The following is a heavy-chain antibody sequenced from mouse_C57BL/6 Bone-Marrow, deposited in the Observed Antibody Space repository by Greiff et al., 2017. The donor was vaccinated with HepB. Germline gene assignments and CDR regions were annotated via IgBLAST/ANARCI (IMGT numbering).Heavy chain of an antibody. D-gene: IGHD1-1*02. Sequence: VQLQQPGAELVKPGASVKLSCKASGYTFTSYWMHWVKQRPGQGLEWIGMIHPNSGSTNYNEKFKSKATLTVDKSSSTAYMQLSSLTSEDSAVYYCARRGGKRAMDYWGQGTSVTVSS. CDR2: IHPNSGST. CDR1: GYTFTSYW. J-gene: IGHJ4*01. CDR3: ARRGGKRAMDY. V-gene: IGHV1-64*01.